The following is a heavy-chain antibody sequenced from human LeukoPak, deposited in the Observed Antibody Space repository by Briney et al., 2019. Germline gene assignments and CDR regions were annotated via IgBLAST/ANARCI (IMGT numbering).Heavy chain of an antibody. D-gene: IGHD3-3*02. Sequence: SETLSLTCTVSGGSISSSSYYWGWIRQPPGKGLEWIGSIYYSGSTYYNPSLKSRVTISVDTSKNQFSLKPSSVTAADTAVYYCAREMQHSYGMDVWGQGTTVTVSS. CDR3: AREMQHSYGMDV. V-gene: IGHV4-39*07. CDR2: IYYSGST. J-gene: IGHJ6*02. CDR1: GGSISSSSYY.